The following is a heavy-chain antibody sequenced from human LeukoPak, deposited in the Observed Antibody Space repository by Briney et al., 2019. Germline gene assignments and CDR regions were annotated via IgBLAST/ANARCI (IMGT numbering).Heavy chain of an antibody. CDR3: AKDRADYSNYWFDP. CDR1: GGSFSGYY. D-gene: IGHD4-11*01. J-gene: IGHJ5*02. CDR2: INHSGST. Sequence: NPSETLSLTCAVYGGSFSGYYWSWIRQPPGKGLEWIGEINHSGSTNYNPSLKSRVTISVDTSKNQFSLKLSSVTAADTAAYYCAKDRADYSNYWFDPWGQGTLVTVSS. V-gene: IGHV4-34*01.